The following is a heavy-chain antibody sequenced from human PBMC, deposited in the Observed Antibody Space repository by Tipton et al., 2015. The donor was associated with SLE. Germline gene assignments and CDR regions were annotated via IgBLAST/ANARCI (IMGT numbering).Heavy chain of an antibody. V-gene: IGHV4-59*08. Sequence: GLVKPSETLSLTCTVSGGSISSYYWSWIRQPPGKGLEWIGYIYYSGSTKFNPSLKSRVSISLDTPKNQFSLKLSSVTAAATAVYYCARLLGPQEGVQGVINEVDYSGQGTLVTVSS. D-gene: IGHD3-10*01. J-gene: IGHJ4*02. CDR3: ARLLGPQEGVQGVINEVDY. CDR2: IYYSGST. CDR1: GGSISSYY.